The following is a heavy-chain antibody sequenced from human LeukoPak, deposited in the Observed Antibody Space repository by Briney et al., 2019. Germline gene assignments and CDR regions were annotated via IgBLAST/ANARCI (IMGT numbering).Heavy chain of an antibody. J-gene: IGHJ4*02. Sequence: PGGSLRLSCIASGLRFSDCAMSWVRQAPGKGLEWVSVIDGTNTYYADSMKGRFTLSRDNSKNTLYLQLNSLRAEDTAVYYCAKFEGALISAWYIDYWGQGTLVTVSS. CDR3: AKFEGALISAWYIDY. CDR1: GLRFSDCA. CDR2: IDGTNT. D-gene: IGHD3-16*01. V-gene: IGHV3-23*01.